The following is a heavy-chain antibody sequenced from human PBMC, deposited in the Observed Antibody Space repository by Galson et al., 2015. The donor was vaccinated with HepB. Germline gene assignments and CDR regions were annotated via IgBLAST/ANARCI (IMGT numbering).Heavy chain of an antibody. Sequence: SLRLSCAASKFTFSVFAMHWVRQAPGKGLEWVAVISYDGDNKYYADSVKGRFTISRNNSKNTLYLQMNSLNTEDTAVYYCARGIHPYYYFDYWGQGVLVTVSS. CDR2: ISYDGDNK. D-gene: IGHD5-18*01. CDR1: KFTFSVFA. V-gene: IGHV3-30-3*01. J-gene: IGHJ4*02. CDR3: ARGIHPYYYFDY.